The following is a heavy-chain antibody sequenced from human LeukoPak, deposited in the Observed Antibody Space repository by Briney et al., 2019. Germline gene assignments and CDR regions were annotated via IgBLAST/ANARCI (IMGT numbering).Heavy chain of an antibody. D-gene: IGHD2-21*02. V-gene: IGHV3-74*01. CDR2: INIDGRST. J-gene: IGHJ4*02. Sequence: GGSQRLSCAASGFTFSDSWMHWVRQVPGKGLLWVSRINIDGRSTSYAPSVTGRFTMSRDNAKNTVYLQMNSLRAEDTAVYYCVRDVLGDSDGFFEYWGQGTLVTVSS. CDR3: VRDVLGDSDGFFEY. CDR1: GFTFSDSW.